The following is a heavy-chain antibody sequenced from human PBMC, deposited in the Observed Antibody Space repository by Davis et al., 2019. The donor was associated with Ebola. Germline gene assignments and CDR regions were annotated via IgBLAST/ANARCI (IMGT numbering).Heavy chain of an antibody. CDR1: GFTFSSYW. V-gene: IGHV3-7*01. CDR3: AREDQYNPFDY. CDR2: IKEDGSEK. J-gene: IGHJ4*02. D-gene: IGHD1-1*01. Sequence: GESLKISCTVSGFTFSSYWMSWVRQAPGKGLEWVANIKEDGSEKYYVDSVKGRFTISRDNVENSLDLQIHSLRAEDTAVYYCAREDQYNPFDYWGQGTLVTVSS.